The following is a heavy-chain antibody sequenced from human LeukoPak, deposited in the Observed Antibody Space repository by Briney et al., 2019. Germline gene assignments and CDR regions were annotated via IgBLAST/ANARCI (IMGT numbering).Heavy chain of an antibody. V-gene: IGHV3-30-3*01. J-gene: IGHJ3*02. CDR2: ISYDGSNK. CDR3: ARDREGATYKDDAFDI. Sequence: GGSLRLSCAASGFTFSSYAMHWVRQAPGKGLEWVAVISYDGSNKYYADSVKGRFTISRDNAKNSLYLQMNSLRAEDTAVYYCARDREGATYKDDAFDIWGQGTMVTVSS. D-gene: IGHD1-26*01. CDR1: GFTFSSYA.